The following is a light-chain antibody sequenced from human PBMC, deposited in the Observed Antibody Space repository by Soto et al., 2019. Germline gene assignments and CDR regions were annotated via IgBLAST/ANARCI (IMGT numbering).Light chain of an antibody. CDR3: QQYNKWPIT. V-gene: IGKV3-15*01. J-gene: IGKJ5*01. CDR2: GAS. Sequence: EIVMTQSPATLSVSPGERATLSCRASQSVSSNLAWYQQKPGQAPRLLIYGASTRATSVPARFSGSGSGTEFTLTISSLQSEDFGVYYCQQYNKWPITFGQGTRLEIK. CDR1: QSVSSN.